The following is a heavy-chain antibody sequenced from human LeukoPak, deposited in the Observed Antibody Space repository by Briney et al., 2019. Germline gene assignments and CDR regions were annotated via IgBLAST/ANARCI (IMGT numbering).Heavy chain of an antibody. V-gene: IGHV4-4*07. J-gene: IGHJ4*02. Sequence: SGTLSLTCTVSGGSISSYYWSWIRQPAGKGLEWIGRIYTSGSTNYNPSLKSRVTMSVDTSKNQFSLRLTSVTAADTAVYYCARQTGSGLFILPGGQGTLVTVSS. CDR1: GGSISSYY. CDR3: ARQTGSGLFILP. CDR2: IYTSGST. D-gene: IGHD3/OR15-3a*01.